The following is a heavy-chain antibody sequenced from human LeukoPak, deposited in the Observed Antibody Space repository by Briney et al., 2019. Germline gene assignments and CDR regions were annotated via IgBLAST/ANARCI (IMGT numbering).Heavy chain of an antibody. CDR1: GGSISTYY. D-gene: IGHD1-26*01. J-gene: IGHJ3*02. V-gene: IGHV4-59*08. Sequence: SETLSLTCIVSGGSISTYYWGWIRQPPGKGLEWIGYIYYSGSTNYNPSLKSRVTISVDTSKNQFSLKLSSVTASDTAMYYCARLFSDTTTSGDVFAIWGQGTMVTVSS. CDR3: ARLFSDTTTSGDVFAI. CDR2: IYYSGST.